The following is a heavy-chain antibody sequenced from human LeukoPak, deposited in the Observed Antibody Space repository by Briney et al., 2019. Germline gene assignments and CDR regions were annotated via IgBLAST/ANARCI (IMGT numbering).Heavy chain of an antibody. CDR3: AREEQWLGPAQYFDY. CDR2: ISSSSSYI. J-gene: IGHJ4*02. Sequence: GGSLRLSCAASGFTFSSYSMNWVRQAPGKGLEWVSSISSSSSYIYYADSVKGRFTISRDNSKNTLYLQMNSLRAEDTAVYYCAREEQWLGPAQYFDYWGQGTLVTVSS. CDR1: GFTFSSYS. V-gene: IGHV3-21*01. D-gene: IGHD6-19*01.